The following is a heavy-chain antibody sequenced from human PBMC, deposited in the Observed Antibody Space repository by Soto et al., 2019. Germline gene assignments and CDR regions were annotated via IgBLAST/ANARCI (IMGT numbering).Heavy chain of an antibody. Sequence: QVQLVQSGADVKKPGTSVKVSCRTSGYTFSSYGTSWVRQVPGQGLEWMGWISAYSGNINYAQKFQDRVTMTTDTSTSTAYMELRSLRSDDTAVYYCARDCSGATCSFNYWGQGTLVTVSS. V-gene: IGHV1-18*01. D-gene: IGHD2-15*01. CDR3: ARDCSGATCSFNY. CDR2: ISAYSGNI. J-gene: IGHJ4*02. CDR1: GYTFSSYG.